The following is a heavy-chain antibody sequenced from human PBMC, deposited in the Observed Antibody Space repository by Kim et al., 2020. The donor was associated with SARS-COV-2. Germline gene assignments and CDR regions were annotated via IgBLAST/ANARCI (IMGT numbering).Heavy chain of an antibody. CDR3: ATDTYYFDSAGFYAGREIAY. J-gene: IGHJ4*01. Sequence: GGSLRLSCVVSGLTFTNFGMSWIRQGPGKGLEWVSVFDRSTQTAHYADSVKGRFTISRDVSKNTLYLQMDGLRTDDTAVYYCATDTYYFDSAGFYAGREIAYWGHGSLVTVSS. D-gene: IGHD3-22*01. CDR2: FDRSTQTA. V-gene: IGHV3-23*05. CDR1: GLTFTNFG.